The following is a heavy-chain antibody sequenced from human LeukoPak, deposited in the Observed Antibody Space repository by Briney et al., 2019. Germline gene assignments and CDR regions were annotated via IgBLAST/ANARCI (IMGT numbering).Heavy chain of an antibody. CDR2: IYYSGST. Sequence: SETLSLTCTVSGGSISSYYWSWIRQPPGKGLEWIGYIYYSGSTNYNPSLKSRVTISVDTSKNQFSLELSSVTAADTAVYYCARGPIGGTNWFDPWGQGTLVTVSS. CDR1: GGSISSYY. J-gene: IGHJ5*02. CDR3: ARGPIGGTNWFDP. V-gene: IGHV4-59*01. D-gene: IGHD3-16*01.